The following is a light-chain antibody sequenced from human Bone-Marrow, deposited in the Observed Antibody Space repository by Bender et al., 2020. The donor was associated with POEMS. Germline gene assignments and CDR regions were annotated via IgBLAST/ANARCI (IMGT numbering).Light chain of an antibody. CDR2: EVT. J-gene: IGLJ2*01. Sequence: QSALTQPASVSGSPGQSITISCTGTSSDIGSFNLVSWYQHHPGKAPKLIISEVTKRPSGVSNRFSGSKSGNTASLTISGLQAEDEADYYCCSYSSSIIVVFGGGTKLTVL. CDR3: CSYSSSIIVV. V-gene: IGLV2-23*02. CDR1: SSDIGSFNL.